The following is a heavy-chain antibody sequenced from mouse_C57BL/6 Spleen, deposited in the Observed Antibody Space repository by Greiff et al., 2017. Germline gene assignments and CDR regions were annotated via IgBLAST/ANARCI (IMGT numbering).Heavy chain of an antibody. V-gene: IGHV1-76*01. CDR2: IYPGSGNT. CDR1: GYTFTDYY. CDR3: ARGDVFHFDY. Sequence: VKVVESGAELVRPGASVKLSCKASGYTFTDYYINWVKQRPGQGLEWIAKIYPGSGNTYYNEKFKGKATLTVEKSSSTAYMQLSSLTSEDSAFCVSARGDVFHFDYWGQGTTLTVSS. J-gene: IGHJ2*01.